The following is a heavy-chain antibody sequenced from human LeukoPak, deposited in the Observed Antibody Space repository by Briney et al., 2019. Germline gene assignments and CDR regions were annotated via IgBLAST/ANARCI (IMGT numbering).Heavy chain of an antibody. CDR2: MNPNSGNT. CDR1: GYTFTSYD. J-gene: IGHJ4*02. V-gene: IGHV1-8*01. D-gene: IGHD6-6*01. Sequence: GASVKVSCKASGYTFTSYDINWVRQATGXXXEWMGWMNPNSGNTGYAQKFQGRVTMTRNTSISTAYMELSSLRSEDTAVYYCARSSSSVLDYWGQGTLSPSPQ. CDR3: ARSSSSVLDY.